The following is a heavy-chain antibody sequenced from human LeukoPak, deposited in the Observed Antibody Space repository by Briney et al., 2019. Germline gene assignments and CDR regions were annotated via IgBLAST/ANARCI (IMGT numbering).Heavy chain of an antibody. Sequence: SETLSLTCTVSGGSVSSGTYYWSWIRQPPGKGLEWIGYIYYSGTTNYNPSLKSRVTISVDTSKNQFSLKLSSVTAADTAVYYCARRGYSSDWFDPWGQGTLVTVSS. CDR1: GGSVSSGTYY. CDR3: ARRGYSSDWFDP. J-gene: IGHJ5*02. CDR2: IYYSGTT. D-gene: IGHD6-25*01. V-gene: IGHV4-61*01.